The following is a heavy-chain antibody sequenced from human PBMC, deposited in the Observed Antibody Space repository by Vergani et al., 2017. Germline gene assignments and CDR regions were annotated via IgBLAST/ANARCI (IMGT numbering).Heavy chain of an antibody. CDR2: ISGSGGST. V-gene: IGHV3-23*01. CDR3: AKVGRSEVAGTLGAFDI. CDR1: GFTFSSYA. Sequence: EVQLLESGGGLVQPGGSLRLSCAASGFTFSSYAMSWVRQAPGKGLEWVSAISGSGGSTYYADSVKGRLTISRDNSKNTLYLQMNSLRAEDTAVYYCAKVGRSEVAGTLGAFDIGCQGTMVTVSS. D-gene: IGHD6-19*01. J-gene: IGHJ3*02.